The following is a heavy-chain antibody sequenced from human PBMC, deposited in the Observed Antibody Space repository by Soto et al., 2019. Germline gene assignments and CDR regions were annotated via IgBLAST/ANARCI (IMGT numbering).Heavy chain of an antibody. CDR1: GFTFSSYG. CDR3: AKDLGY. D-gene: IGHD3-16*01. Sequence: QVQLVESGGGVVQPGRSLRLSCAASGFTFSSYGMHRVRQAPGKGLEWVAVISYDGSNKYYADSVKGRFTISRDNSKNTLYLQMNSLRAEDTAVYYCAKDLGYWGQGTLVTVSS. V-gene: IGHV3-30*18. J-gene: IGHJ4*02. CDR2: ISYDGSNK.